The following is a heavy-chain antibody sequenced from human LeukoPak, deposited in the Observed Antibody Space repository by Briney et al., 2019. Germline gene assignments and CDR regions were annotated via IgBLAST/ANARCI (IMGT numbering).Heavy chain of an antibody. Sequence: ASVTVSCQASGYTFTRYYMHWVGQAPGQGLEWMGMINPSGGSTSYAQKFKGRVTITRDTSTSTVYMEQSSLRSEYTAVYYGARVAAEVVGVPGAIGFGWLRRDYYYMDVWGKGTTVTVSS. CDR1: GYTFTRYY. CDR3: ARVAAEVVGVPGAIGFGWLRRDYYYMDV. CDR2: INPSGGST. J-gene: IGHJ6*03. D-gene: IGHD2-2*02. V-gene: IGHV1-46*01.